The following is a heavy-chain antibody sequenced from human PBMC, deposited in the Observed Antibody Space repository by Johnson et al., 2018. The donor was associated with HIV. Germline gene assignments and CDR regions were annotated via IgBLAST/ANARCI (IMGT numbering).Heavy chain of an antibody. Sequence: VQLVESGGGVVQPGRSLRLSCAASGFTFSSYAMHWVRQAPGKGLEWVSAISGSGGSTYDADSVKGRFTISRDNSKNTLYLQMNSLRAEDTAVYYCARRKIAAAGRDAFDIWGQGTMVTISS. CDR3: ARRKIAAAGRDAFDI. V-gene: IGHV3-23*04. D-gene: IGHD6-13*01. J-gene: IGHJ3*02. CDR2: ISGSGGST. CDR1: GFTFSSYA.